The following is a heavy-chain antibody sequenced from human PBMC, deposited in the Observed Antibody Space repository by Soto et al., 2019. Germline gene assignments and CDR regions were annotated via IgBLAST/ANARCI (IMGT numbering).Heavy chain of an antibody. Sequence: SETLSLTCAVYNGSFSVYYWTWIRQPPGKGLEWIGEINHSGSTNYNSSLKSRVTISVDTSKNQFSLKLSSVTAADTAVYYCARDSTRRGACDIWGQGTMVTVSS. CDR1: NGSFSVYY. J-gene: IGHJ3*02. CDR3: ARDSTRRGACDI. V-gene: IGHV4-34*01. D-gene: IGHD2-2*01. CDR2: INHSGST.